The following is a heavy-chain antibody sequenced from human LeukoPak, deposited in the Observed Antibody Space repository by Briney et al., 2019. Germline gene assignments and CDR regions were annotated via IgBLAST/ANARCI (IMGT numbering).Heavy chain of an antibody. CDR2: LWYDGSNK. J-gene: IGHJ4*02. Sequence: GRSLRLSCAASGFTFSSYGMHWVRQAPGKGLEWVAVLWYDGSNKYYVDSVNGRVTISVDNSNNTLYLQMNSLRAEDTAVYYCARDHSSGWYSDYFDYWGQGTLVTVSS. V-gene: IGHV3-33*01. CDR1: GFTFSSYG. CDR3: ARDHSSGWYSDYFDY. D-gene: IGHD6-19*01.